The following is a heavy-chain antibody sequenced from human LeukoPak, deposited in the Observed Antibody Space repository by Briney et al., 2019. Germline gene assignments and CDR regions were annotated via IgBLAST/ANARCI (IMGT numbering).Heavy chain of an antibody. D-gene: IGHD3-3*01. CDR2: IYYSGST. Sequence: SETLSLTCTVSGGSISSSSYYWGWIRQPPGKGLEWIGSIYYSGSTYYNPSLKSRVTISVDTSKNQFSLKLSSVTAADTAVYYCANVRFLEWLSPNTFDCWGQGTLVTVSS. CDR3: ANVRFLEWLSPNTFDC. J-gene: IGHJ4*02. CDR1: GGSISSSSYY. V-gene: IGHV4-39*01.